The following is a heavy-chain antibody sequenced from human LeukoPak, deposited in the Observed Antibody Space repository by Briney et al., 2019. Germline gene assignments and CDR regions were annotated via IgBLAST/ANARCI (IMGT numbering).Heavy chain of an antibody. CDR1: GFTFSSYA. CDR2: ISGSGGST. Sequence: GGSLSFSCAASGFTFSSYAMSWVRQAPGNGLEWVSAISGSGGSTYYADSVKGRFTSSRDNSKNTLYLQMNSLRAEDTAVYYCAKDLLGRYCSSTSCPVGFDYWGQGTLVTVSS. V-gene: IGHV3-23*01. D-gene: IGHD2-2*01. CDR3: AKDLLGRYCSSTSCPVGFDY. J-gene: IGHJ4*02.